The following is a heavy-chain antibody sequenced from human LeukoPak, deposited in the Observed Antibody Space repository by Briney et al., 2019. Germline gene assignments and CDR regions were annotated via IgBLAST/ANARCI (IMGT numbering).Heavy chain of an antibody. Sequence: GGSLRLSCAASGFTFSSYWMHWVRQAPGKGLVWVSRINSGGSSTTYADSVKGRFTISRDNAKNTLYLQMNSLRAEDTAVYYCARASVVPAGKGLKRSGMDVWGQGTTVTVSS. CDR3: ARASVVPAGKGLKRSGMDV. D-gene: IGHD2-2*01. J-gene: IGHJ6*02. V-gene: IGHV3-74*01. CDR1: GFTFSSYW. CDR2: INSGGSST.